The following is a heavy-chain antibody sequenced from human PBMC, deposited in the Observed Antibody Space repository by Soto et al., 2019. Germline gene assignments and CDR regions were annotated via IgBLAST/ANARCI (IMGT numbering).Heavy chain of an antibody. CDR1: GYTFTSYA. CDR3: ARAGGGGFIIYELYYYYYMDV. CDR2: INAGNGNT. V-gene: IGHV1-3*01. D-gene: IGHD3-16*01. Sequence: GASVKVSCKASGYTFTSYAMHWVRQAPGQRLEWMGWINAGNGNTKYSQKFQGRVTITRDTSASTAYMELSSLRSEDTAVYYCARAGGGGFIIYELYYYYYMDVWGKGTTVTVSS. J-gene: IGHJ6*03.